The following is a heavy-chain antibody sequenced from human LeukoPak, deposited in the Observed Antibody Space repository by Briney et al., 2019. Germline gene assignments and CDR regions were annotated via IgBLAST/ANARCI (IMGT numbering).Heavy chain of an antibody. Sequence: GGSLRLSCAASGFTFSSYDMHWVRQAPGKGLEWVAFMRYDGSNEYYADSVKGRFTISRDNSKNTLYLQMNSLRAEDTAVYYCARGLTRYGSGSYYFDYWGQGTLVTVSS. CDR2: MRYDGSNE. V-gene: IGHV3-30*02. CDR3: ARGLTRYGSGSYYFDY. CDR1: GFTFSSYD. J-gene: IGHJ4*02. D-gene: IGHD3-10*01.